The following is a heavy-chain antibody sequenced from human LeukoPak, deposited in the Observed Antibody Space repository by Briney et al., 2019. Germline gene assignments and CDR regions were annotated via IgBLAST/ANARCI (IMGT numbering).Heavy chain of an antibody. CDR1: GYTFTGYY. CDR3: ARDREGYQLQHSAWFDP. V-gene: IGHV1-18*04. CDR2: ISVYSGNA. J-gene: IGHJ5*02. D-gene: IGHD2-15*01. Sequence: ASVKVSCKASGYTFTGYYMHWVRQAPGQGLEWMGWISVYSGNADYAQKFQDRFTMTTDTSTNTAYMELRSLRSDDTAVYYCARDREGYQLQHSAWFDPWGQGTLVMVSS.